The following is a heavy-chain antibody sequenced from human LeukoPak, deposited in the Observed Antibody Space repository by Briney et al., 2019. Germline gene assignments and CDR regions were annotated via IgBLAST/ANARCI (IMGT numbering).Heavy chain of an antibody. CDR3: TATLGY. CDR1: GFTFSEAW. V-gene: IGHV3-15*01. Sequence: PGVSLRLSCAASGFTFSEAWMTCGRQAPGKGLEWVGLIKRKTDGGTADYAAPVKGRFTISRDDSESTLYLQMNALKTEDTDVYYCTATLGYWGRRTLVPVSS. J-gene: IGHJ4*02. CDR2: IKRKTDGGTA. D-gene: IGHD1-26*01.